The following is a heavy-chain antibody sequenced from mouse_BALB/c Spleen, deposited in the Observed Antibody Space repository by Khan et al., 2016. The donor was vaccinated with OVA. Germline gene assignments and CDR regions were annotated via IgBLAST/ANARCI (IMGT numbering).Heavy chain of an antibody. CDR3: ASTPGYYARNYFDY. V-gene: IGHV5-9-3*01. CDR1: GFSFSNYG. Sequence: EVELVESGGGLVKPSGSLTFSCTVSGFSFSNYGMSWVRQTPEKRLEWVATISSGGSYTYYPALVKGRFTLSRDNANNILYLKMSSLSPEETAMYYCASTPGYYARNYFDYWGQGTTLTVSS. D-gene: IGHD1-1*01. J-gene: IGHJ2*01. CDR2: ISSGGSYT.